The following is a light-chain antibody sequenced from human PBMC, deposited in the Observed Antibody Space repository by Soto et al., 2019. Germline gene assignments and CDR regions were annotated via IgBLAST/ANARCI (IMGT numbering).Light chain of an antibody. J-gene: IGKJ5*01. V-gene: IGKV1-5*01. Sequence: IQMPQSPSTLSGSVGDRVTITCRASQTISSWLAWYQQKPGKAPKLLIYDASSLESGVPSRFSGSGSGTEFTLTISSLQPDDFATYYCQQYNSYPTLGQGTRLEI. CDR3: QQYNSYPT. CDR1: QTISSW. CDR2: DAS.